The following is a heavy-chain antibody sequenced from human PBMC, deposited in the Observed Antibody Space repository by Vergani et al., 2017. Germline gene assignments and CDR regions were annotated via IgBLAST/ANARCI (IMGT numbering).Heavy chain of an antibody. Sequence: VQLVESGGGLVKPGGSLRLSCAASGFTFSSYGMHWVRQAPGKGLEWVAVISYDGSNKYYADSVKGRFTISRDNSKNTLYLQMNSLRAEDTAVYYCAKDPGVVVVTALAEYFQHWGQGTLVTVSS. CDR1: GFTFSSYG. J-gene: IGHJ1*01. CDR2: ISYDGSNK. V-gene: IGHV3-30*18. CDR3: AKDPGVVVVTALAEYFQH. D-gene: IGHD2-21*02.